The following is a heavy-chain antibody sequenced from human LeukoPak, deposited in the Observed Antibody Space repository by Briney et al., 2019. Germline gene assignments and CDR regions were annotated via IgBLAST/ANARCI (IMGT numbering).Heavy chain of an antibody. CDR1: GFTFSNYW. D-gene: IGHD2-15*01. J-gene: IGHJ4*02. CDR3: ARDGSSFDY. Sequence: GGSLRLSCAASGFTFSNYWMSWVRQAPGKGLEWVGNIKEDGSEKYYVDSVKGRFTISRDNAKNSLYLQMKSLRAEDTAVYYCARDGSSFDYWGQGTLVTVSS. V-gene: IGHV3-7*01. CDR2: IKEDGSEK.